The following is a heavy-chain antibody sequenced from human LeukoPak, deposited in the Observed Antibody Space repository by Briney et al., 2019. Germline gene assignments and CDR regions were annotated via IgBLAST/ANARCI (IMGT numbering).Heavy chain of an antibody. CDR2: IIPIFGTA. CDR1: EGTFSSYA. V-gene: IGHV1-69*13. CDR3: ARSNWNYDQYYFDY. D-gene: IGHD1-7*01. J-gene: IGHJ4*02. Sequence: SVKVSCKASEGTFSSYAISWVRQAPGQGLEWMGGIIPIFGTANYAQKFQGRVTITADESTSTVYMELSSLRSEDTAVYYCARSNWNYDQYYFDYWGQGTLVTVSS.